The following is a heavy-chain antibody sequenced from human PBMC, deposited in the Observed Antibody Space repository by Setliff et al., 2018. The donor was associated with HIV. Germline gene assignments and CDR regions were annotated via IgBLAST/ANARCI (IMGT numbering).Heavy chain of an antibody. V-gene: IGHV1-18*01. D-gene: IGHD3-10*01. Sequence: ASVKVSCKASGYTFTSYAIHWVRQAPGQGLEWMGWISAYNGNTFYAQKFQGRVAMTSDTSTTTAYMELRSLRSDDTAMYYCARGGTYYYTSGNYMSLTNNYFDPWGQGTLVTVSS. CDR1: GYTFTSYA. CDR2: ISAYNGNT. J-gene: IGHJ5*02. CDR3: ARGGTYYYTSGNYMSLTNNYFDP.